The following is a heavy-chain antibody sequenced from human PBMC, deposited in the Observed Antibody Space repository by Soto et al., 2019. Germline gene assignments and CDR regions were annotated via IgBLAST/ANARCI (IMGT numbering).Heavy chain of an antibody. Sequence: QVQLQESGPGLVEPSQTLSLTCTVSDGSISSGGYYWSWIRQHPGKGLEWIGYIYYSGSTYSNPSPESRVSISLDTSKNQFSLNLSAVTAADTAVYYCARIAAARDAFESWGQGTMVTVSS. CDR2: IYYSGST. V-gene: IGHV4-31*03. J-gene: IGHJ3*02. CDR3: ARIAAARDAFES. D-gene: IGHD2-2*01. CDR1: DGSISSGGYY.